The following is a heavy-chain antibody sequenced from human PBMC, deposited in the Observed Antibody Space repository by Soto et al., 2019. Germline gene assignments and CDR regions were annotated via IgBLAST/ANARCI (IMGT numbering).Heavy chain of an antibody. CDR2: ISADKGNT. CDR3: ARAPSFSSSFTLRAYYYSVDV. J-gene: IGHJ6*03. D-gene: IGHD6-13*01. Sequence: ASVKVSCKASGYTFINFAISWVRQAPGQGLEWMGWISADKGNTNYAQKFQGRVSMTTDTSTSTAYMELRSLRSDDTAVYYCARAPSFSSSFTLRAYYYSVDVWGKGTTVTVSS. CDR1: GYTFINFA. V-gene: IGHV1-18*01.